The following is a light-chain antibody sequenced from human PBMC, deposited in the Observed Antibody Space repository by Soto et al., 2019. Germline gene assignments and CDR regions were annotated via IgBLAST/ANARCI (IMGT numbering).Light chain of an antibody. CDR2: WAS. V-gene: IGKV4-1*01. CDR1: QSVFHSANNMNY. CDR3: MQGTHWTPYT. Sequence: DTVMTQSPDSLAVSLGERATINCKSSQSVFHSANNMNYLAWYQQKPGQSPKLLISWASIRDSGVPDRFSGSGSGTDFTLKISRVEAEDVGVYYCMQGTHWTPYTFGQGTKLEIK. J-gene: IGKJ2*01.